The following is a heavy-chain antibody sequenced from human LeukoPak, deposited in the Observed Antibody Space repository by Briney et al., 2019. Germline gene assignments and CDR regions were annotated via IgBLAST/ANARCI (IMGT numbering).Heavy chain of an antibody. J-gene: IGHJ4*02. CDR3: ARAEEWLPYSFDY. CDR2: IYYSGST. CDR1: GGSISSYY. V-gene: IGHV4-59*08. Sequence: SETLSLTCTVSGGSISSYYWSWIRQPPGKGLEWIGYIYYSGSTNYNPSLKSRVTISVDTSKNQFSLKLSSVTAADTAVYYCARAEEWLPYSFDYWGQGTLVTVSS. D-gene: IGHD3-3*01.